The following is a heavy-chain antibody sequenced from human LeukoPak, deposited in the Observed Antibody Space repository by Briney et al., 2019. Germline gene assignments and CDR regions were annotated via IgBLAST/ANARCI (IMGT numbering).Heavy chain of an antibody. J-gene: IGHJ4*02. CDR2: INSDGSST. CDR3: ARVRRDYGGNNYDY. V-gene: IGHV3-74*01. Sequence: PGGSLRPSCAASGFTFSSYWMHWVRQAPGKGLVWVSRINSDGSSTSYADSVKGRFTIPRDNAKNTLYLQMNSLRAEDTAVYYCARVRRDYGGNNYDYWGQGTLVTVSS. CDR1: GFTFSSYW. D-gene: IGHD4-23*01.